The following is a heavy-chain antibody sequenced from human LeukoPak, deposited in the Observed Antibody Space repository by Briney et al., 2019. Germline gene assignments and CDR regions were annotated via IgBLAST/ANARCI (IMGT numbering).Heavy chain of an antibody. CDR3: AREDKWYFDL. V-gene: IGHV3-11*05. Sequence: GGSLRLSCAAFGFTFSDYYMTWIRQAPGKGLEWVSYISTRSIYTDYADSVKGRFTISRDDARNSLYLQMNSLRVEDTAVYYCAREDKWYFDLWGRGTLVTVSS. CDR2: ISTRSIYT. J-gene: IGHJ2*01. CDR1: GFTFSDYY.